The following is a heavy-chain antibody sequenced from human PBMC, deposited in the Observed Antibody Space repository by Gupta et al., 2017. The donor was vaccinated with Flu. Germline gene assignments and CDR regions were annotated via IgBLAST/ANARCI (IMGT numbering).Heavy chain of an antibody. Sequence: QAPGKGLEWVSYIWYDGSNIHYVDSVRGRFTISRDNSKNTLYLQMHSLRAEDTAVYYCARISGNWKIYYMDVWGKGTTVTVS. D-gene: IGHD1-20*01. CDR3: ARISGNWKIYYMDV. V-gene: IGHV3-33*01. J-gene: IGHJ6*03. CDR2: IWYDGSNI.